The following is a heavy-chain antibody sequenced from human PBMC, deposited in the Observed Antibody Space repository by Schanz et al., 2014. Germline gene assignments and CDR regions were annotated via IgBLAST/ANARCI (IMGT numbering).Heavy chain of an antibody. J-gene: IGHJ4*02. CDR3: TSEAHNHDGLRSYSNV. Sequence: QVQLVQSGPEVKKPGSSVKVSCQAFGDTFSKYNIMWVRQVPGQGLEWLGRIIPILGIANYAQKFQGRVTITADRSTSTAYMELSSLRSEDTAVYFCTSEAHNHDGLRSYSNVWGQGTLVTVTS. CDR2: IIPILGIA. D-gene: IGHD3-10*01. V-gene: IGHV1-69*02. CDR1: GDTFSKYN.